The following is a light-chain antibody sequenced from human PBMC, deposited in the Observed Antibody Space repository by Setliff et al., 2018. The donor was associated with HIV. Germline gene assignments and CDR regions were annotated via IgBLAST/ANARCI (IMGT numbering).Light chain of an antibody. Sequence: QSALPQPASVSGSPGQSITISCTGTSSDVGRYNTVSWYQQHPGKAPKLMIYEVTKRPSGISDRFSASKSGNTASLTISGIQAEDEADYYCCSYVGGYFFGTGTKVTVL. CDR3: CSYVGGYF. CDR2: EVT. V-gene: IGLV2-23*02. J-gene: IGLJ1*01. CDR1: SSDVGRYNT.